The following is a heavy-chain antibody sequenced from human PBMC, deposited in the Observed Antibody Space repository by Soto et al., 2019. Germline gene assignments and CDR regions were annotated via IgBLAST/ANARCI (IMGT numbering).Heavy chain of an antibody. CDR2: ISAYNGNT. CDR3: ARDTVVPAAHKSDAFDI. Sequence: QVQLVQSGAEVKKPGDSVKVSCKASGYTFTSYGISWVRQAPGQGLEWMGWISAYNGNTNYAQKLQGRVTMTTDTSTSTAYMELSSLRSDDTAVYYCARDTVVPAAHKSDAFDIWGQGTMVTVSS. J-gene: IGHJ3*02. D-gene: IGHD2-2*01. CDR1: GYTFTSYG. V-gene: IGHV1-18*01.